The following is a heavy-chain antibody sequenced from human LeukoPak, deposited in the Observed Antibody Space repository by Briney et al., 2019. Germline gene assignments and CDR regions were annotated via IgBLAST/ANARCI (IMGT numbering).Heavy chain of an antibody. J-gene: IGHJ6*02. CDR3: AREGRAHSGWYLNYYGMDV. CDR1: GFSVSSSY. V-gene: IGHV3-53*05. Sequence: PGGSLRLSCAASGFSVSSSYMNWVRQAPRRGLEWVSIIYRDGKTFYADYVKGRFTISRDSSKNTLYLQMNSLRSEDTAVYYCAREGRAHSGWYLNYYGMDVWGQGTTVTVSS. D-gene: IGHD6-19*01. CDR2: IYRDGKT.